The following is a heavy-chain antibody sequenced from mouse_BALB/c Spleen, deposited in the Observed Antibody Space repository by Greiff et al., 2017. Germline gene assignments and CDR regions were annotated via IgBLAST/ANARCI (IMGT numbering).Heavy chain of an antibody. Sequence: EVKLVESGGGLVKPGGSLKLSCAASGFTFSSYTMSWVRQTPEKRLEWVATISSGGSYTYYPDSVKGRFTISRDNAKNTLYLQMSSLKSEDTAMYYCTRVYGPYYYAMDYWGQGTSVTVSS. CDR2: ISSGGSYT. V-gene: IGHV5-6-4*01. D-gene: IGHD1-2*01. CDR1: GFTFSSYT. CDR3: TRVYGPYYYAMDY. J-gene: IGHJ4*01.